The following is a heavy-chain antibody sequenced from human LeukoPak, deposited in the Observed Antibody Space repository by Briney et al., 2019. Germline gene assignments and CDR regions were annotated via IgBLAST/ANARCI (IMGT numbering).Heavy chain of an antibody. CDR1: GGSISSYY. Sequence: SETLSLTCTVSGGSISSYYWSWIRQPPGKGLEWIGYIYYSGSTNYNPSLKSRVTISVDTSKNQFSLKLSSVTAADTAVYYCARVPHKVDAFDIWGQGTMVTVSS. V-gene: IGHV4-59*01. CDR2: IYYSGST. J-gene: IGHJ3*02. CDR3: ARVPHKVDAFDI.